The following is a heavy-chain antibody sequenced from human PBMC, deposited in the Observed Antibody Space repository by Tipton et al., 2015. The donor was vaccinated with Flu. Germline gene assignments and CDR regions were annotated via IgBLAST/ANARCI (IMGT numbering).Heavy chain of an antibody. CDR1: GFTFSSYW. CDR2: IRQDGSEK. V-gene: IGHV3-7*01. Sequence: SLRLSCTASGFTFSSYWMTWVRQAPGKGLEWVANIRQDGSEKNYVDSVKGRLTIFRDNAKSSLYLQMNSLRAEDTAIYYCARDSSPTHYDGSRTYYYDAFDVWGQGTMVTVSS. CDR3: ARDSSPTHYDGSRTYYYDAFDV. J-gene: IGHJ3*01. D-gene: IGHD3-22*01.